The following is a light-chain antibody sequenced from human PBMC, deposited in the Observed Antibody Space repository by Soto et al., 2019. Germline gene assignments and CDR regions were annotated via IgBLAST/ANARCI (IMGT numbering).Light chain of an antibody. Sequence: DSQMTQSTSTLSSSVGDRVTITCRASQSISSWLAWYQQKPGKAPKLLIYDASSLESGVPSRFSGSGSGTEFTLTISSLQPDDFATYYCQQYNSLWTFGQGAIVDI. CDR1: QSISSW. CDR3: QQYNSLWT. CDR2: DAS. V-gene: IGKV1-5*01. J-gene: IGKJ1*01.